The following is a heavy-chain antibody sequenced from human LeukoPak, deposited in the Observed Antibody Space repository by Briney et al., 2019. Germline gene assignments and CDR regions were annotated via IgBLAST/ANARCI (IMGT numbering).Heavy chain of an antibody. CDR3: ARVELYGDYGDY. CDR1: GYTLTELS. D-gene: IGHD4-17*01. Sequence: GASVKVSCKVSGYTLTELSMHWVRQAPGKGLEWMGGFDPEDGETIYAQKFQGRVTITADKSTSTAYMELSSLRSEDTAVYYCARVELYGDYGDYWGQGTLVTVSS. CDR2: FDPEDGET. V-gene: IGHV1-24*01. J-gene: IGHJ4*02.